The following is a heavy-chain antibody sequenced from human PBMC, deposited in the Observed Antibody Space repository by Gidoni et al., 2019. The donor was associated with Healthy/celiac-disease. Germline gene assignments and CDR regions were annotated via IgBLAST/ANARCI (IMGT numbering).Heavy chain of an antibody. D-gene: IGHD6-19*01. J-gene: IGHJ6*02. CDR1: VFTLDDYA. CDR2: ISWNSGSI. CDR3: AIAVAGSYYGMDV. V-gene: IGHV3-9*01. Sequence: EVQLVESGGGLVQPGRSLRLSCAASVFTLDDYAMHWVRQAPGKGVEWVSGISWNSGSIGYADSVKGRFTISRDNAKNSLYLQMNSLRAEDTALYYCAIAVAGSYYGMDVWGQGTTVTVSS.